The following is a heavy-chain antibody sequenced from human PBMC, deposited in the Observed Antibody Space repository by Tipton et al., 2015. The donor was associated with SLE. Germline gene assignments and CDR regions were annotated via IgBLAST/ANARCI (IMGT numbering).Heavy chain of an antibody. CDR3: ARAKQLVLFDY. CDR2: IYHSGST. CDR1: GYSISSGYY. Sequence: SCTVSGYSISSGYYWGWIRQPPGKGLEWIGSIYHSGSTYYNPPLKSRVAISVDTSKNQFSLKLSSVTAADTAVYYCARAKQLVLFDYWGQGTLVTVSS. J-gene: IGHJ4*02. D-gene: IGHD6-13*01. V-gene: IGHV4-38-2*02.